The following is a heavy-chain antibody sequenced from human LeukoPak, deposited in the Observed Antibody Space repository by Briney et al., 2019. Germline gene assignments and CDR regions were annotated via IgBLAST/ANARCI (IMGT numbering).Heavy chain of an antibody. Sequence: SETLSLTCTVSGGSISSSSYYWGWIRQPPGKGPEWIGYIYYSGSTNYNPSLKSRVTISVDTSKNQFSLKLSSVTAADTAVYYCARVEGGYDNFDYWGQGTLVTVSS. CDR1: GGSISSSSYY. CDR3: ARVEGGYDNFDY. CDR2: IYYSGST. D-gene: IGHD5-12*01. V-gene: IGHV4-61*05. J-gene: IGHJ4*02.